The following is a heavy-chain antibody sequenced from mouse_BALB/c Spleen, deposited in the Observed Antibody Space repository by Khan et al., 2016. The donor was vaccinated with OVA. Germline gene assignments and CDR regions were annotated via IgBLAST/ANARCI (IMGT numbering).Heavy chain of an antibody. CDR1: GYSFTGYF. CDR3: TRDAMDY. V-gene: IGHV1-18*01. CDR2: VNPNNGGT. J-gene: IGHJ4*01. Sequence: VQLKESGPDLVKPGASVKISCKASGYSFTGYFMYWVKQSHGKSLEWIGRVNPNNGGTVYNQKFKDKAILTVDKSSTTAYMELRSLTSEDSAVYYCTRDAMDYWGQGTSVTVSS.